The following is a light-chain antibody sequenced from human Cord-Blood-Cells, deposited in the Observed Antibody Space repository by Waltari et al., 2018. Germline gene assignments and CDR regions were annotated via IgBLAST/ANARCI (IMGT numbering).Light chain of an antibody. CDR3: SSYTSSSTLV. CDR2: DVS. V-gene: IGLV2-14*01. CDR1: SSDVGGSNY. Sequence: QSALSQPASVSGSPGQSITISCTGTSSDVGGSNYVSWYQQNPGKAPKLMIYDVSKRPSVLSNRFSGSKSGNTASLTISGLQAEDEADYYCSSYTSSSTLVFGGGTKLTVL. J-gene: IGLJ2*01.